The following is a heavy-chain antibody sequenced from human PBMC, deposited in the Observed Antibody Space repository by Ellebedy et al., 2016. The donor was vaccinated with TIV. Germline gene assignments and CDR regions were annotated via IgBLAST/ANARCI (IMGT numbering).Heavy chain of an antibody. CDR3: AREGGYYYMDV. CDR2: INNSGST. D-gene: IGHD3-10*01. V-gene: IGHV4-34*01. CDR1: GGSFSGYY. J-gene: IGHJ6*03. Sequence: SETLSLXXAVYGGSFSGYYWTWIRQPPGKGLDWIGEINNSGSTNYNPSLKSRVTISVDTSKNQFSLKVSSVTAADSAVYYCAREGGYYYMDVWGQGTTVTVSS.